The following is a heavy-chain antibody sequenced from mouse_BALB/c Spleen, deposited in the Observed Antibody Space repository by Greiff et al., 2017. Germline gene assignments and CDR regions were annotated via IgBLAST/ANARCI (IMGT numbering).Heavy chain of an antibody. CDR2: ISTYYGNT. D-gene: IGHD1-2*01. V-gene: IGHV1-67*01. Sequence: VQLQQSGPELVRPGVSVKISCKGSGYTFTDYAMHWVKQSHAKSLEWIGVISTYYGNTNYNQKFKGKATMTVDKSSSTAYMELARLTSEDSAIYYCAGSTAFYAMDYWGQGTSVTVSS. J-gene: IGHJ4*01. CDR3: AGSTAFYAMDY. CDR1: GYTFTDYA.